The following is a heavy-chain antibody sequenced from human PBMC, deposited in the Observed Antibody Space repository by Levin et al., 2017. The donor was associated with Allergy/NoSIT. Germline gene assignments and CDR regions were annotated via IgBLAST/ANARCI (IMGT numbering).Heavy chain of an antibody. V-gene: IGHV4-61*01. Sequence: SETLSLTCTVSGGSVSSGSYYWSWIRQPPGTGLEWIGYIYYSGSTNYNPSLKSRVTISVDTSKNQFSLKLSSVTAADTAVYYCARYEVAVAIDYWGQGTLVTVSS. CDR3: ARYEVAVAIDY. CDR1: GGSVSSGSYY. D-gene: IGHD6-19*01. CDR2: IYYSGST. J-gene: IGHJ4*02.